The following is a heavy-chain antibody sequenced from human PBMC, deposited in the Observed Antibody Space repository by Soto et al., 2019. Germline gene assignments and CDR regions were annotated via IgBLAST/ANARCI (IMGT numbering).Heavy chain of an antibody. CDR3: ARSEQFLALTYYYCGMLV. D-gene: IGHD6-19*01. J-gene: IGHJ6*02. CDR2: IIPIFGTA. CDR1: AGTISRYA. Sequence: SVKLYCKASAGTISRYAISWVRQAPGQGLEWMGGIIPIFGTANYAQKFQGRVTITADKSTSTAYMELSSLRSEDTAVYYCARSEQFLALTYYYCGMLVWGQGT. V-gene: IGHV1-69*06.